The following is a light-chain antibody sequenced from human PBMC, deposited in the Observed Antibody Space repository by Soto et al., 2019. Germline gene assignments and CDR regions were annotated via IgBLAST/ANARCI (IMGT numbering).Light chain of an antibody. CDR1: QSVSTD. V-gene: IGKV3-15*01. J-gene: IGKJ1*01. CDR3: QQYFRWPPWT. CDR2: GAS. Sequence: EVLVTQSPATLSVSPGEGVTLSCRASQSVSTDLAWYQQKPGQAPRLLTYGASIRAIGVPDRFSGSGSGTDFTFTISSLQSEDSAIYYCQQYFRWPPWTFGQGTKVDIK.